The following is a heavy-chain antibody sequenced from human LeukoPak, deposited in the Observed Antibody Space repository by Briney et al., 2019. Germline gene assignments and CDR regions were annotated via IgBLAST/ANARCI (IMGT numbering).Heavy chain of an antibody. Sequence: GGSLRLSCAGSGFTLNNQAMTWVRQAPGKGLEWVSSISDDGVRTYTADSLRGRFTISRDNSENTVYLQMNSLTVEDTAVYYCATLLRLVIRFVEWPSENRKYDYNYINAWGSGTTVTVSS. CDR1: GFTLNNQA. V-gene: IGHV3-23*01. J-gene: IGHJ6*03. D-gene: IGHD3-10*01. CDR3: ATLLRLVIRFVEWPSENRKYDYNYINA. CDR2: ISDDGVRT.